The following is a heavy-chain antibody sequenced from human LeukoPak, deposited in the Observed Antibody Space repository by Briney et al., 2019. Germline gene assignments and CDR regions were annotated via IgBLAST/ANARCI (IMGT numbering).Heavy chain of an antibody. CDR1: GGSISSSSYY. CDR3: ARHRGLYYYDSSGYLLRPLNDY. CDR2: IYYSGST. V-gene: IGHV4-39*01. J-gene: IGHJ4*02. D-gene: IGHD3-22*01. Sequence: PSETLSLTCTVSGGSISSSSYYWGWIRQPPGKGLVWIGSIYYSGSTYYNPSLKRRVTISVDTSKNQFTLKLSSVTAADTAVYYCARHRGLYYYDSSGYLLRPLNDYWGQGTLVTVSS.